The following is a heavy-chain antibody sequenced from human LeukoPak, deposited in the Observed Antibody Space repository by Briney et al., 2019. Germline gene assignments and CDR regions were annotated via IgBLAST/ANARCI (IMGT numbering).Heavy chain of an antibody. J-gene: IGHJ4*02. CDR1: GFSFSNYD. CDR2: IGSSGSNV. CDR3: ARRSSGYYYSFDY. Sequence: GGSLRLSCAASGFSFSNYDMNWVRQAPGKGLEWVSYIGSSGSNVYYAGSVKGRFTISRDNAKNSLYLQMNSLRAEDTAAYYCARRSSGYYYSFDYWGQGTLVTVSS. D-gene: IGHD3-22*01. V-gene: IGHV3-48*03.